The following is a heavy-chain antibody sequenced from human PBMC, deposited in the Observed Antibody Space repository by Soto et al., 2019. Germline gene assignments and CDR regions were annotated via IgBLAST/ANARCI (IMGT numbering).Heavy chain of an antibody. CDR1: GFTFSSYS. Sequence: SLRLSCAASGFTFSSYSMNWVRQAPGKGLEWVSSISSSSYIYYADSVKGRFTISRDNAKNSLYLQMNSLRAEDTAVYYCARDFPRIAAAGTKPFDYWGQGTLVTVSS. V-gene: IGHV3-21*01. D-gene: IGHD6-13*01. CDR3: ARDFPRIAAAGTKPFDY. J-gene: IGHJ4*02. CDR2: ISSSSYI.